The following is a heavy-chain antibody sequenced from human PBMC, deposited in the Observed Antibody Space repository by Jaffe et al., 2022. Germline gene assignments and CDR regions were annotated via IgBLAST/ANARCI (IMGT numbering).Heavy chain of an antibody. CDR3: ARGGDGGAHDY. Sequence: QVQLVQSGAEVKKPGSSVKVSCKASGGTFSSYTISWVRQAPGQGLEWMGRIIPILGIANYAQKFQGRVTITADKSTSTAYMELSSLRSEDTAVYYCARGGDGGAHDYWGQGTLVTVSS. J-gene: IGHJ4*02. V-gene: IGHV1-69*02. CDR1: GGTFSSYT. D-gene: IGHD1-26*01. CDR2: IIPILGIA.